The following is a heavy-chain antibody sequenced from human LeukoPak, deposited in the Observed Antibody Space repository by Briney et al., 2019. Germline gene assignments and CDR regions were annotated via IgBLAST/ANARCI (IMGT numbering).Heavy chain of an antibody. Sequence: SETLSLTCAVSGGSISSGGYSWSWLRQPPGKGLEWIGYIYHSGSTYYNPSLKSRVTISVDRSKNQFSLKLSSVTAADTAVYYCARTIAAAGTSIGFYFDYWGQGTLVTVSS. CDR3: ARTIAAAGTSIGFYFDY. D-gene: IGHD6-13*01. CDR1: GGSISSGGYS. V-gene: IGHV4-30-2*01. J-gene: IGHJ4*02. CDR2: IYHSGST.